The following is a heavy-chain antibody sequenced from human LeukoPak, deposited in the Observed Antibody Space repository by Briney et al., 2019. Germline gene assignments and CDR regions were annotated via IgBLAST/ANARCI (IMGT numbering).Heavy chain of an antibody. Sequence: GGSVSVSSAVSGYTLTELSMHRGGQAPGKGGGGRGGFDTEDGERIYAQKFQGRVTMTEDTSTGTAYMELSSLRSEDTAVYYCATDSAMVRGVMSYWGQGTLVTVSS. J-gene: IGHJ4*02. CDR2: FDTEDGER. D-gene: IGHD3-10*01. CDR3: ATDSAMVRGVMSY. CDR1: GYTLTELS. V-gene: IGHV1-24*01.